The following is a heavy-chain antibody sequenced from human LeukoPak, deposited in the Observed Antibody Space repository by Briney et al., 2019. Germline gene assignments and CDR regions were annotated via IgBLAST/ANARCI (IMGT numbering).Heavy chain of an antibody. CDR3: ANRGSSTGYFDY. CDR1: GFSFSSSA. D-gene: IGHD2-8*02. V-gene: IGHV3-23*05. CDR2: IDTSGGRT. Sequence: PGGSLRLSCAASGFSFSSSAMNWVRQAPGKGLEWVSTIDTSGGRTYYAESVEGRFTISRDNSKNTLYLQMNSLRAEDTAVYYCANRGSSTGYFDYWGQGTLVTVSP. J-gene: IGHJ4*02.